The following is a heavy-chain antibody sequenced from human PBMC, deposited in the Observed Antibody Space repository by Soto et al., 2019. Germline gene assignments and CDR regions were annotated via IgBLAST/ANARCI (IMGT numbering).Heavy chain of an antibody. V-gene: IGHV3-11*01. CDR3: ARDFRNKGMDV. J-gene: IGHJ6*02. CDR2: ITGTSDSI. CDR1: GFSLSDYD. Sequence: GGSLKLSCVASGFSLSDYDMAWIRQAPGKGLEWLSYITGTSDSIHYADSVRGRFIISRDNAKNSLYLQMNSLRVDDTAVYYCARDFRNKGMDVWGQGTTVTVSS.